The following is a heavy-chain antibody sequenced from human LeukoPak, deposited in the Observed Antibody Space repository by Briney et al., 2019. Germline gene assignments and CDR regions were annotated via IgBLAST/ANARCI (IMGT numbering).Heavy chain of an antibody. J-gene: IGHJ4*02. Sequence: PGGSLRLSCTASGFTFGDYAMSWVRQAPGKGLEWVGFIRSKAYGGTTGYAASVKGRFTISRDDSKSIAYLQMNSLKTEDTAVYYCTRLGITIFGVVIIPGDYFDYWGQGTLVTVSS. CDR1: GFTFGDYA. V-gene: IGHV3-49*04. CDR3: TRLGITIFGVVIIPGDYFDY. CDR2: IRSKAYGGTT. D-gene: IGHD3-3*01.